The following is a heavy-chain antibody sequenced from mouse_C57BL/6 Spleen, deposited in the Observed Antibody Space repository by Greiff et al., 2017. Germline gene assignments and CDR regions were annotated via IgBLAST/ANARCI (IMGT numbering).Heavy chain of an antibody. CDR2: IDPSDSET. D-gene: IGHD2-4*01. Sequence: VQLQQPGAELVRPGSSVKLSCKASGYTFTSYWMHWVKQRPIQGLEWIGNIDPSDSETHYNQKFKDKATLTVDKSSSTAYMQLSSLTSEDSAVYYCARGDYDENFDYWGQGTTLTVSS. J-gene: IGHJ2*01. CDR3: ARGDYDENFDY. V-gene: IGHV1-52*01. CDR1: GYTFTSYW.